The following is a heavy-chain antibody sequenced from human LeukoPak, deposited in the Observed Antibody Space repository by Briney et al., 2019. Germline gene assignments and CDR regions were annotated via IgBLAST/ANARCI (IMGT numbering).Heavy chain of an antibody. D-gene: IGHD5-12*01. CDR3: AKGLSGYVVGYFDY. Sequence: GGSLRLSCAASGFTFDDYGMSWVRQAPGKGLEWVSGINWNGGSTGYEDSVKGRFTISRDNAKNSLYLQMNSLRAEDTALYYCAKGLSGYVVGYFDYWGQGTLVTVSS. CDR2: INWNGGST. CDR1: GFTFDDYG. J-gene: IGHJ4*02. V-gene: IGHV3-20*04.